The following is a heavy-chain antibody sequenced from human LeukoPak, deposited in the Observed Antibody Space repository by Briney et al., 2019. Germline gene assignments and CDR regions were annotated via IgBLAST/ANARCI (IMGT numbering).Heavy chain of an antibody. CDR1: GFTFSSYS. J-gene: IGHJ4*02. CDR2: ISSSSYI. D-gene: IGHD3-10*01. V-gene: IGHV3-21*01. CDR3: ARGYGSFDY. Sequence: GGSLRLSCAASGFTFSSYSMNWVRQAPGKGLEWGSSISSSSYIYYADSVKGRFTISRDNAKNSLHLQMNSLRAEDTAVYYCARGYGSFDYWGQGTLVTVSS.